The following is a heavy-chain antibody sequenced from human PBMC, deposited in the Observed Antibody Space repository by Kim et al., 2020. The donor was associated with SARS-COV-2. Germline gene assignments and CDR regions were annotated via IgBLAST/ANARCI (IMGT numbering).Heavy chain of an antibody. J-gene: IGHJ6*02. D-gene: IGHD3-16*01. CDR3: ARDAFGMDV. Sequence: GGSTYYADSVKGRFTISIHNSKNTLYLQMNSLRPEDTAVYYCARDAFGMDVWGQGTTVTVSS. V-gene: IGHV3-53*04. CDR2: GGST.